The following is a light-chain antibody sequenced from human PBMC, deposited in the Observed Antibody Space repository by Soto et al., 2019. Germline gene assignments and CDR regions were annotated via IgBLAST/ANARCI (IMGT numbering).Light chain of an antibody. CDR1: SSNIGNNY. Sequence: SVLTQPPSVSAAPGQEVTISCSGSSSNIGNNYVSWYQQLPGTAPKLLIYDNNKRPSGIPDRFSGSKSGTSATLGITGLQTGDEADYYCGTWDSSLSAYVFGTGTRSPS. J-gene: IGLJ1*01. V-gene: IGLV1-51*01. CDR3: GTWDSSLSAYV. CDR2: DNN.